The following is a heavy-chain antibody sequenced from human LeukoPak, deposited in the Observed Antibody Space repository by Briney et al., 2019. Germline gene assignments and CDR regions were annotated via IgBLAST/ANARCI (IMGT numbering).Heavy chain of an antibody. CDR2: INWNCGGT. D-gene: IGHD1-26*01. V-gene: IGHV3-9*01. CDR3: AKHLRATNTYIFFGLDV. CDR1: GFTFKDYG. Sequence: GGSLRLSCSATGFTFKDYGMHWVRPPPGKGREWVSGINWNCGGTDYADSVQGRLTISRDNAKNSLYLQMTSLRPEDTALYYCAKHLRATNTYIFFGLDVWGQGTTVTVSS. J-gene: IGHJ6*02.